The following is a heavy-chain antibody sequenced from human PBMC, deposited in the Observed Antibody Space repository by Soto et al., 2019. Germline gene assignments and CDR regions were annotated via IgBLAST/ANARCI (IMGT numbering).Heavy chain of an antibody. V-gene: IGHV1-69*12. Sequence: QVQLVQSGAEVKKPGSSVKVSCKASGGTFSSYAISWVRQAPGQGLEWMGGIIPIFGTANYAQKFQGRVTIPAAESTSTAYMELSSLRSEDTAVYYCARHDCISSSCYYYYYYGMDVWGQGTTVTVSS. CDR3: ARHDCISSSCYYYYYYGMDV. J-gene: IGHJ6*02. CDR1: GGTFSSYA. D-gene: IGHD2-2*01. CDR2: IIPIFGTA.